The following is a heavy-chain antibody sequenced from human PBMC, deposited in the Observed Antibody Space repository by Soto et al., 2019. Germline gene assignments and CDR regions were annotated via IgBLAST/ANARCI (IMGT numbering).Heavy chain of an antibody. V-gene: IGHV4-4*02. CDR1: GGSISSSNW. CDR2: IYHSGST. D-gene: IGHD3-22*01. CDR3: ASWGKYDSSGYGY. Sequence: PSETLSLTCAVSGGSISSSNWWGWVRQPPGKGLEWIGEIYHSGSTNYNPSLKSRVTISVDKSKNQFSLKLSSVTAADTAVYYCASWGKYDSSGYGYWGQGTLVTVSS. J-gene: IGHJ4*02.